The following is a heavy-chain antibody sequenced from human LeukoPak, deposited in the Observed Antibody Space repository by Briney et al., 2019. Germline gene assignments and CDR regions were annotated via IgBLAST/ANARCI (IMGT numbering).Heavy chain of an antibody. CDR2: IIPIFGTA. Sequence: SVKVSCKASGGTFSSYAISWVRQAPGQGLEWMGGIIPIFGTANYAQKFQGRVTIAADESTSTAYMELSSLRSEDTAVYYCARVGRSGSGSYYFRFDYWGQGTLVTVSS. CDR1: GGTFSSYA. D-gene: IGHD3-10*01. CDR3: ARVGRSGSGSYYFRFDY. V-gene: IGHV1-69*13. J-gene: IGHJ4*02.